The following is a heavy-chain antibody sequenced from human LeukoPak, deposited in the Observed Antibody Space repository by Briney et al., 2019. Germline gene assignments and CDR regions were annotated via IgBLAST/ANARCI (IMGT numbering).Heavy chain of an antibody. CDR2: IIPIFGTA. CDR3: ARDRAVGYCSSTSCPYYFDY. D-gene: IGHD2-2*01. Sequence: SVKVSCKASGGTFSSYAISWVRQAPGQGLEWMGGIIPIFGTANYAQKFQGRVTITADESTSTAYMELSSLRSEDTAVYYCARDRAVGYCSSTSCPYYFDYWGQGTLATVSS. V-gene: IGHV1-69*13. J-gene: IGHJ4*02. CDR1: GGTFSSYA.